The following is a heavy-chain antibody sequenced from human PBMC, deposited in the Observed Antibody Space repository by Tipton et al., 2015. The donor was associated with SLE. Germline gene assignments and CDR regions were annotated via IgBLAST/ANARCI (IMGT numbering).Heavy chain of an antibody. J-gene: IGHJ4*02. CDR1: GGSFSGYY. Sequence: TLSLTCAVYGGSFSGYYWSWIRQPPGKGLEWIGEINHSGSTNYNSSLKSRVTISVDTSKDQFSLKLSSVTAADTAVYFCARFGYDSSGPDYWGQGTLVTVTS. D-gene: IGHD3-22*01. CDR3: ARFGYDSSGPDY. CDR2: INHSGST. V-gene: IGHV4-34*01.